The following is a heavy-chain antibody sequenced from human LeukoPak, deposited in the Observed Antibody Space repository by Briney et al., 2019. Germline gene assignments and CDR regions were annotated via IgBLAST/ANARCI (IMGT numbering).Heavy chain of an antibody. V-gene: IGHV1-46*01. CDR1: VYNFTSYY. Sequence: ASVKVSCKASVYNFTSYYMHWVRQAPGQGLEWMGIINPSGGSTSYAQKFQGRVTMTRDTSTSTVYMELSSLRSEDTAVYYCARDYYYDSSGYYIYFDYWGQGTLVTVSS. J-gene: IGHJ4*02. CDR3: ARDYYYDSSGYYIYFDY. CDR2: INPSGGST. D-gene: IGHD3-22*01.